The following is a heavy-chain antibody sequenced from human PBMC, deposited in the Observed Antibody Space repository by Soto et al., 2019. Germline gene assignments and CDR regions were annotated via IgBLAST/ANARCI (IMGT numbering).Heavy chain of an antibody. D-gene: IGHD6-13*01. V-gene: IGHV3-30-3*01. Sequence: GGSLRLSCAASGFTFSCYVMHWVRQSPGKGLEWVAVISHDGSNKYYADSVKGRFTLSRDNSKNTLYLQMNSLRAVDTAVYYCARDRAPYSSNWYVPYDYWGQGTLVTVSS. J-gene: IGHJ4*02. CDR1: GFTFSCYV. CDR3: ARDRAPYSSNWYVPYDY. CDR2: ISHDGSNK.